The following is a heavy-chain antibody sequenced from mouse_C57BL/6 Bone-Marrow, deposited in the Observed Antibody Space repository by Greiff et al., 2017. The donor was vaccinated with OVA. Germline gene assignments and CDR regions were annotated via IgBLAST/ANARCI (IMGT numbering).Heavy chain of an antibody. CDR3: ARSDLRITTVVYWYFDV. D-gene: IGHD1-1*01. CDR1: GYAFTNYL. CDR2: INPGSGGT. Sequence: QVHVKQSGAELVRPVTSVKVSCKASGYAFTNYLIEWVKQRPGQGLEWIGVINPGSGGTNYNEKFKGKATLTADKSSSTAYMQLSSLTSEDSAVYFCARSDLRITTVVYWYFDVWGTGTTVTVSS. V-gene: IGHV1-54*01. J-gene: IGHJ1*03.